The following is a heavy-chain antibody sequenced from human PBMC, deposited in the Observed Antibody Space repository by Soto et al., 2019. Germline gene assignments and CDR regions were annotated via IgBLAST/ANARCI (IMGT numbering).Heavy chain of an antibody. CDR3: VREGRGSLDF. Sequence: PGGSLRLSCAASGFIFTNYAMNWVRQAPGKGLEWVSVIGGRGNSAYYADSVQGRFTISRDNSKNTLSLQMSSPTADDTAIYYCVREGRGSLDFWGRGTMVTVSS. J-gene: IGHJ3*01. CDR2: IGGRGNSA. V-gene: IGHV3-23*01. CDR1: GFIFTNYA. D-gene: IGHD5-12*01.